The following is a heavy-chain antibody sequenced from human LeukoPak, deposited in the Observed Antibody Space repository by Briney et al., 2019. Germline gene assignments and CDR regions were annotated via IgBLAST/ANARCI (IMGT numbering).Heavy chain of an antibody. CDR2: IYRSGST. J-gene: IGHJ1*01. D-gene: IGHD3-22*01. V-gene: IGHV4-34*01. Sequence: SETLSLTCGVSGGSFSFYYWSWIRQPPGKGLEWIGSIYRSGSTNYNPSLKSRVTITVDTSKNQFSLKLRSVTAADTAVYYCARVVQSTDSSGFYLPEYFQHWGQGTLVTVSS. CDR1: GGSFSFYY. CDR3: ARVVQSTDSSGFYLPEYFQH.